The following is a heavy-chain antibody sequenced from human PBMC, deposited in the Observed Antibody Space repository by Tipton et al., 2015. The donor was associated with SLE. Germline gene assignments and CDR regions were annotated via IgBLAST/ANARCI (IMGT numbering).Heavy chain of an antibody. V-gene: IGHV4-34*01. D-gene: IGHD6-19*01. Sequence: TLSLTCAVYGGSFSGYYWSWIRQPPGKGLEWIGEINHSGSTNYNPSLKSRVIISVDTSKNQFSLKLSSVTAADTAVYYCARAVAGYFDYWGQGTLVTVSS. CDR1: GGSFSGYY. CDR3: ARAVAGYFDY. CDR2: INHSGST. J-gene: IGHJ4*02.